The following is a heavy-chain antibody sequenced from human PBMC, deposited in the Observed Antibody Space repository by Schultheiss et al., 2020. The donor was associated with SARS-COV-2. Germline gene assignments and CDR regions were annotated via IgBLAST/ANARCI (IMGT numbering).Heavy chain of an antibody. CDR2: IWYDGSNK. D-gene: IGHD3-22*01. V-gene: IGHV3-30*04. Sequence: GGSLRLSCAASGFTFSSYAMHWVRQAPGKGLEWVAVIWYDGSNKYYADSVKGRFTISRDNSKNTLYLQMNSLRAEDTAVYYCARVYDSSGYYWLDPWGQGTLVTVSS. CDR1: GFTFSSYA. J-gene: IGHJ5*02. CDR3: ARVYDSSGYYWLDP.